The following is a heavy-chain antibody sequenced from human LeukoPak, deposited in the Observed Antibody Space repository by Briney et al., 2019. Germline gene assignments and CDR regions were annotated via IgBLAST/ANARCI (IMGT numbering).Heavy chain of an antibody. D-gene: IGHD4-23*01. CDR3: AKDILRWSFDS. V-gene: IGHV3-23*01. CDR2: IGSDVNT. Sequence: GGSLRLSCAASGFTFSRYWMTWVRQAPGKGLEWVAGIGSDVNTHYAESVRGRFTISRDISKNTVSLQMSSLRAEDTAVYYCAKDILRWSFDSWGQGILVTVSS. J-gene: IGHJ4*02. CDR1: GFTFSRYW.